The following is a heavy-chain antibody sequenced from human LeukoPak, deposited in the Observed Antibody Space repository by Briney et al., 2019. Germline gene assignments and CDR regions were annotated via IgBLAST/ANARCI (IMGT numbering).Heavy chain of an antibody. V-gene: IGHV3-33*01. D-gene: IGHD4-17*01. Sequence: GGSLRLSCAASGFIFSNYGVHWVRQAPGKGLEWVAVTWSGGGSKYYADSVKGRFTVSRDNSKNTVYLELNSLRDEDTAVYYCASGHYADYDWGQGTLVTVSS. CDR2: TWSGGGSK. CDR3: ASGHYADYD. CDR1: GFIFSNYG. J-gene: IGHJ4*02.